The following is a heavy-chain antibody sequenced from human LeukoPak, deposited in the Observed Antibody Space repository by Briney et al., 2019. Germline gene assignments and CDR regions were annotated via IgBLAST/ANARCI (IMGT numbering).Heavy chain of an antibody. CDR2: ISAYNGNT. J-gene: IGHJ4*02. CDR1: GYTFTSYG. CDR3: ARGGIGYCSGGSCYPSSGLDY. D-gene: IGHD2-15*01. V-gene: IGHV1-18*01. Sequence: ASVKVSCTASGYTFTSYGISWVRQAPGQGLEWMGWISAYNGNTNYAQKLQGRVTMTTDTSTSTAYMELRSLRSDDTAVYYCARGGIGYCSGGSCYPSSGLDYWGQGTLVTVSS.